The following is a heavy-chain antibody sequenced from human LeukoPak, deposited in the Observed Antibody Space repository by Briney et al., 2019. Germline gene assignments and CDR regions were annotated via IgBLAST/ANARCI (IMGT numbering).Heavy chain of an antibody. V-gene: IGHV3-9*03. CDR2: ISWNSGSI. Sequence: SLRLSCAASGFTFDDYAMHWVRQAPGKGLEWVSGISWNSGSIGYADSVKGRFTISRDNAKNSLYLQMNSLRAEDMALYYCAKDFFPDSSSSTCFDYWGQGTLVTVSS. J-gene: IGHJ4*02. CDR3: AKDFFPDSSSSTCFDY. D-gene: IGHD6-6*01. CDR1: GFTFDDYA.